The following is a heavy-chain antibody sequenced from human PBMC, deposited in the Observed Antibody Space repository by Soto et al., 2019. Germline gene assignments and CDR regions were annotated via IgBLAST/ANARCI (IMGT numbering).Heavy chain of an antibody. D-gene: IGHD5-18*01. V-gene: IGHV1-8*01. J-gene: IGHJ4*02. CDR1: GYNVSAYY. CDR2: LNPRNGQT. CDR3: ARETDTSMVDY. Sequence: QVQLVQSGAEVKKPGASVKVSCQTSGYNVSAYYFNWVRQAAGQGPEWMGWLNPRNGQTGYVQKFRGRVTMTRDTSIATVYLELSRLTSEDTAIYFCARETDTSMVDYWGQGTLVTVSS.